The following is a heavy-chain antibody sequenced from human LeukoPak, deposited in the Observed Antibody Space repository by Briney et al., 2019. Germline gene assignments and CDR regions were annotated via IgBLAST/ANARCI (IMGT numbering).Heavy chain of an antibody. Sequence: GASVKVSCKASGYTFTSYYMHWVRQAPGQGLEWMGIINPSGGSTSYAQKFQGRVTITRNTFISTAYMELSSLRSEDTAVYYCASFAAGKDYWGQGTLVTVSS. J-gene: IGHJ4*02. CDR1: GYTFTSYY. D-gene: IGHD1-1*01. CDR3: ASFAAGKDY. V-gene: IGHV1-46*01. CDR2: INPSGGST.